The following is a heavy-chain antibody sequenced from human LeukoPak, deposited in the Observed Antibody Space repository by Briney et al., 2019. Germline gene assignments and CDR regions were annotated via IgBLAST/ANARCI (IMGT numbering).Heavy chain of an antibody. CDR1: GFTFSSYS. Sequence: GGSLRLSCAASGFTFSSYSMNWVRQAPGKGLEWVSYISSSSSTIYYADSVKGRFTISRDNAKNSLYLRMNSLGAEDTAVYYCARDLMGVDYWGQGTLVTVSS. J-gene: IGHJ4*02. CDR3: ARDLMGVDY. D-gene: IGHD5-24*01. CDR2: ISSSSSTI. V-gene: IGHV3-48*01.